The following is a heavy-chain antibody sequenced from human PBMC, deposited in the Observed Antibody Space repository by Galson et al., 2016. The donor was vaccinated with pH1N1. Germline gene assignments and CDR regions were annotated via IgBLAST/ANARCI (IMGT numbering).Heavy chain of an antibody. D-gene: IGHD3-10*01. CDR1: GFTFSDYY. V-gene: IGHV3-11*01. CDR2: IGRSGNVT. J-gene: IGHJ4*02. Sequence: SLRLSCAASGFTFSDYYMTWIRQPPGKGPEWVAHIGRSGNVTYYADSVKGRFTISRDNAKNSLYLQMNGLRAEDTAVYYCATEYYGSRGYYRGRDLDYWGQGILVTVSS. CDR3: ATEYYGSRGYYRGRDLDY.